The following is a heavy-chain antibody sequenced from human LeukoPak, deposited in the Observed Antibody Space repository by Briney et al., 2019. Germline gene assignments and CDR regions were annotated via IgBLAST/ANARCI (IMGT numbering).Heavy chain of an antibody. Sequence: GGSLRLSCAASGFTFSSYGMHWVRQAPGKGLEWVAVISYDGSNKYYADSVKGRFTISRDNSKNTLYLQMNSLRAEDTAVYYCAKGSSAGTTPDYWGQGTLVTVSS. CDR2: ISYDGSNK. V-gene: IGHV3-30*18. J-gene: IGHJ4*02. D-gene: IGHD1-1*01. CDR1: GFTFSSYG. CDR3: AKGSSAGTTPDY.